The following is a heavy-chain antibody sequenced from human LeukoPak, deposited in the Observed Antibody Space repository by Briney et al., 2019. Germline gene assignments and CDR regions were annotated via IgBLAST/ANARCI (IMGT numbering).Heavy chain of an antibody. D-gene: IGHD3-22*01. CDR1: GGTFSSDA. CDR2: IIPIFGTA. CDR3: ARGDVDYYDSSGYFYYYYMDV. Sequence: ASVKVSCKSSGGTFSSDAISWVRQAPGQGLEWVGGIIPIFGTANYSQTFQGRVTITTDESTSTAYMELSSLRSEDTAVYYCARGDVDYYDSSGYFYYYYMDVWGKGTTVTVSS. J-gene: IGHJ6*03. V-gene: IGHV1-69*05.